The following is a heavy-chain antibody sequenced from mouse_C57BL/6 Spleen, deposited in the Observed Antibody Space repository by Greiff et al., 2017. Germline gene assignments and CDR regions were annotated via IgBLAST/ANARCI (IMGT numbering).Heavy chain of an antibody. Sequence: QVQLKQSGPELVKPGASVKISCKASGYAFSSSWMNWVKQRPGKGLEWIGRIYPGDGDTNYNGKFKGKATLTADKSSSTAYMQLSSLTSEDSAVYFCARLYGSSYGYFDVWGTGTTVTVSS. D-gene: IGHD1-1*01. V-gene: IGHV1-82*01. CDR3: ARLYGSSYGYFDV. J-gene: IGHJ1*03. CDR1: GYAFSSSW. CDR2: IYPGDGDT.